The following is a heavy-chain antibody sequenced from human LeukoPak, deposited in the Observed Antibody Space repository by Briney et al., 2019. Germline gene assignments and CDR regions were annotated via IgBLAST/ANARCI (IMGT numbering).Heavy chain of an antibody. CDR1: GGSFSGYY. Sequence: SETLSLTCAVYGGSFSGYYLSWIRQPPGKGLEWIGEINHSGSTNYYPSLKSRVTISVDTSKNQFSLKLSSVTAADTAVYYCARGVPYYYDSSGYYPIDYWGQGTLVTVSS. D-gene: IGHD3-22*01. J-gene: IGHJ4*02. CDR3: ARGVPYYYDSSGYYPIDY. CDR2: INHSGST. V-gene: IGHV4-34*01.